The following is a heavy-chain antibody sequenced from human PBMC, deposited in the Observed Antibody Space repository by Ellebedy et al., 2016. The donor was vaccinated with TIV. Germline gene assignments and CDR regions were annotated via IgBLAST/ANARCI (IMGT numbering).Heavy chain of an antibody. D-gene: IGHD6-19*01. J-gene: IGHJ4*02. CDR2: IKQDGSEK. CDR1: GFTFSNYW. CDR3: ARDQWLGRAYYFDY. V-gene: IGHV3-7*01. Sequence: ETLSLTCAASGFTFSNYWMSWVRQAPGKGLEWVANIKQDGSEKYYVDSVEGRFSISRDNAKNSMYLQMNSLRDEDTAVYYCARDQWLGRAYYFDYWGQGTLLTVSS.